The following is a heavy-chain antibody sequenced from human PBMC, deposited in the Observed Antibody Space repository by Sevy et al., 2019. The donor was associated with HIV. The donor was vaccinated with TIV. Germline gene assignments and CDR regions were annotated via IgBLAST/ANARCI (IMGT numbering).Heavy chain of an antibody. CDR1: GYTVTRYY. CDR3: ASDSPKCTNGVCNWFDP. D-gene: IGHD2-8*01. CDR2: TNPNSGST. Sequence: ASVKVSCKASGYTVTRYYIHWVRQAPGHGPEWMGITNPNSGSTTYAQKFHGRVTMTTQTSTSTVYMELSSLRSEDTAVYYCASDSPKCTNGVCNWFDPWGQGTLVTVSS. V-gene: IGHV1-46*01. J-gene: IGHJ5*02.